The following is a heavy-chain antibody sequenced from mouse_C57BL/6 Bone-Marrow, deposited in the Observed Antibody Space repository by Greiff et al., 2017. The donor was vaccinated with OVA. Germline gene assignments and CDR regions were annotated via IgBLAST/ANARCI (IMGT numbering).Heavy chain of an antibody. J-gene: IGHJ2*01. CDR3: ASQTAQATGYYFDY. CDR2: IRNKANGYTT. Sequence: EVKLMESGGGLVQPGGSLSLSCAASGFTFTDYYMSWVRQPPGKALEWLGFIRNKANGYTTEYSASVKGRFTISRDNSQSILYLQMNALRAEDSATYYCASQTAQATGYYFDYWGQGTTLTVSS. CDR1: GFTFTDYY. V-gene: IGHV7-3*01. D-gene: IGHD3-2*02.